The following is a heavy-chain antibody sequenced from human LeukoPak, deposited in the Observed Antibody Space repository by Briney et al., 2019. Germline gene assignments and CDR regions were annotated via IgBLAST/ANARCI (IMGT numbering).Heavy chain of an antibody. J-gene: IGHJ6*03. Sequence: PGGSLRLSCAASGFTFSNAWTSWVRQAPGKGLEWVGRIKSKTDGGTTDYAAPVKGRFTISRDDSKNTLYLQMNSLKTEDTAVYYCTTVLGAAATYYYYYYMDVWGKGTTVTVSS. CDR3: TTVLGAAATYYYYYYMDV. D-gene: IGHD6-13*01. CDR1: GFTFSNAW. V-gene: IGHV3-15*01. CDR2: IKSKTDGGTT.